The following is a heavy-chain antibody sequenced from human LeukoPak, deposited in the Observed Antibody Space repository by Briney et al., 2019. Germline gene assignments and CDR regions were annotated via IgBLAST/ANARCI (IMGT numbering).Heavy chain of an antibody. CDR1: GFTFSSYW. V-gene: IGHV3-74*01. D-gene: IGHD3-10*01. CDR2: INSDGSST. Sequence: PGGSLRLSCAASGFTFSSYWMHWVRQGPGKGLVWVSRINSDGSSTSYADSVKGRFTISRDNAKNTLYLQMNSLRAEDTAVYYCARLPYITMVRGVIDYWGQGTLVTVSS. CDR3: ARLPYITMVRGVIDY. J-gene: IGHJ4*02.